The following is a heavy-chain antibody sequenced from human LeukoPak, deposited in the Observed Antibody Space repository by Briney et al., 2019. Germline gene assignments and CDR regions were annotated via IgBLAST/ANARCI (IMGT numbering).Heavy chain of an antibody. V-gene: IGHV3-30*04. CDR2: ISYDGSNK. CDR3: ARSTVHAFDI. D-gene: IGHD2-2*01. J-gene: IGHJ3*02. Sequence: GGSLRLSCAASGFTFSSYAMHWVRQAPGKGLEWVAVISYDGSNKYYADSVKGRFTISRDNSKNTLYLQMNSLIAEDTAVYYCARSTVHAFDIWGQGTMVTVSS. CDR1: GFTFSSYA.